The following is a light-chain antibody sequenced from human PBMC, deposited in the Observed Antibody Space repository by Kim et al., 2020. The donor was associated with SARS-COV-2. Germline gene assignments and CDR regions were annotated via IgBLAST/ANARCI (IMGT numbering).Light chain of an antibody. J-gene: IGKJ1*01. Sequence: AIRMTQSPSSFSASTGDRVTITCRASQGISSYSAWYQQKPGKAPKLLIYAASTLQSGVPSRFSGSESGTDFTLTISCLQSEDFATYYCQQYYSYPPTFGQGTKVDIK. V-gene: IGKV1-8*01. CDR3: QQYYSYPPT. CDR1: QGISSY. CDR2: AAS.